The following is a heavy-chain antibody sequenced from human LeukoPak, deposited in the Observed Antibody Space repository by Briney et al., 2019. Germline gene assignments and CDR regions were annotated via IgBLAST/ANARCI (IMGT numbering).Heavy chain of an antibody. Sequence: SETLSLTCTVSGGSISSSSYYWGWIRQPPGKGLEWIGSIYYSGSTYYNPSLKSRVTISVDTSKNQFSLKLSSVTAADTAVYYCARGRGYCSGGSCYSDPYYFDYWGQGTLVTVSS. CDR1: GGSISSSSYY. J-gene: IGHJ4*02. CDR3: ARGRGYCSGGSCYSDPYYFDY. D-gene: IGHD2-15*01. V-gene: IGHV4-39*07. CDR2: IYYSGST.